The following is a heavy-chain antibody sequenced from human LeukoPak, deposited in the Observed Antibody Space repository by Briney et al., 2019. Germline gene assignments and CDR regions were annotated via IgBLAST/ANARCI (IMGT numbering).Heavy chain of an antibody. CDR3: AKDIGSSSVGSRTYYYYGMDV. V-gene: IGHV3-23*01. Sequence: GGSLRLSCAASGFTFSSYAMSWVRQAPGKGLEWVSATSGSGGSTYYADSVKGRFTISRDNSKNTLYLQMNSLRAEDTAVYYCAKDIGSSSVGSRTYYYYGMDVWGQGTTVTVSS. D-gene: IGHD6-6*01. CDR1: GFTFSSYA. CDR2: TSGSGGST. J-gene: IGHJ6*02.